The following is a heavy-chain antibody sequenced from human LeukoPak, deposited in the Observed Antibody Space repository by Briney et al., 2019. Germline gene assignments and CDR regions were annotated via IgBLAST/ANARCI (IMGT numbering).Heavy chain of an antibody. CDR1: GLIFNTYW. J-gene: IGHJ4*02. CDR3: ARDLGMVRGVIHTTRPRDY. Sequence: TGGSLRLSCGASGLIFNTYWMSWVRQAPGKGLEWVANIKKDGSEKYYVDSVKGRFTISRDNAKNSLYLQMNSLRAEDTAVYYCARDLGMVRGVIHTTRPRDYWGQGTLVTVSS. CDR2: IKKDGSEK. V-gene: IGHV3-7*01. D-gene: IGHD3-10*01.